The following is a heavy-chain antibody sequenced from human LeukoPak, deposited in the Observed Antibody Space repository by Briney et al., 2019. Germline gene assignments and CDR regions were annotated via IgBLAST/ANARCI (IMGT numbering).Heavy chain of an antibody. CDR2: IGGSETTI. CDR3: AREERLRY. V-gene: IGHV3-48*01. Sequence: PGGSLRLSSAASGFTFSDYTMNWVRQAPGKGLEWVSYIGGSETTIFYADSVKGRFTISRDNAKNALYLQMNSLRAEDTAIYYCAREERLRYWGQGALVIVSS. J-gene: IGHJ4*02. CDR1: GFTFSDYT. D-gene: IGHD5-24*01.